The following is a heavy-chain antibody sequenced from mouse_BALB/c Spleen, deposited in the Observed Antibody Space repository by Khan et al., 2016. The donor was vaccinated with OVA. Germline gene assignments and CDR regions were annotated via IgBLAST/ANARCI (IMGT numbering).Heavy chain of an antibody. V-gene: IGHV2-2*01. D-gene: IGHD2-14*01. CDR2: IWSGGNT. CDR1: GFSLTTYG. CDR3: ARNSYMYDFTY. J-gene: IGHJ3*01. Sequence: VQLQESGPGLVQPSQSLSITCTVSGFSLTTYGVHWVRQSPGKGLEWLGLIWSGGNTDYNAAFISRLSITKDNSKSQVLFKMNSLQADDTAMYYCARNSYMYDFTYWGQGTLVTVSA.